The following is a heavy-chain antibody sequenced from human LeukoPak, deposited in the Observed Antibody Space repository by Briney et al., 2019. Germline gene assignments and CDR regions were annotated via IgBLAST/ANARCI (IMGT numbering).Heavy chain of an antibody. CDR2: TNWNGGST. CDR3: ARVGAIYTFSYMDV. J-gene: IGHJ6*03. Sequence: GGSLRLSCAASGFTFDDYGMSWVRQAPGKGLEWVSSTNWNGGSTASADSVKDRFTISRDNAKNSLYLQMNSLRAEDTALYFCARVGAIYTFSYMDVWGKGTTVTVSS. D-gene: IGHD3-3*02. V-gene: IGHV3-20*04. CDR1: GFTFDDYG.